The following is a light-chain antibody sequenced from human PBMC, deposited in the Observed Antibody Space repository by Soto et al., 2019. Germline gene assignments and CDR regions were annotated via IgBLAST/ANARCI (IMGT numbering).Light chain of an antibody. CDR2: GAS. J-gene: IGKJ5*01. Sequence: EIVLTQSPGTLSLSPGERATLSCRASQSVSSSYLAWYQRKPGQAPRLLIYGASSRATGIPDRFSGSGSVTDFTLTITTLQPDYFAVYYCQQYGSSPLYTFGQGTRLES. CDR1: QSVSSSY. CDR3: QQYGSSPLYT. V-gene: IGKV3-20*01.